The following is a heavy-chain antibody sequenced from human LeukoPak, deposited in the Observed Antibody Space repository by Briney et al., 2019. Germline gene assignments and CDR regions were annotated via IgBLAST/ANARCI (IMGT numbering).Heavy chain of an antibody. D-gene: IGHD2-21*01. V-gene: IGHV3-13*01. CDR1: GFSFSNYD. CDR3: ARATVIGDVPVPGYMDV. Sequence: GGSLRLSCAASGFSFSNYDMHWVRQVAGKGLEWVSSIGTIGDTFYPGSVKGRFTISRENAKNSLYLQMNSLGAGDTAVYYCARATVIGDVPVPGYMDVWGKGTTVTVSS. J-gene: IGHJ6*03. CDR2: IGTIGDT.